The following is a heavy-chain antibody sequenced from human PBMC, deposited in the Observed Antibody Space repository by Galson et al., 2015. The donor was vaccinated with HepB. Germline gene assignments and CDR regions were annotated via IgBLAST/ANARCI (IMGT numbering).Heavy chain of an antibody. CDR3: AKGAGHPLENWFFDV. Sequence: LRLSCAASGFTFSSFGMHWVRQAPGKGLEGVSAITDSGTTYYADSVKGRFTISRDNSKNTLYLQMNSLRDEDTAIYYCAKGAGHPLENWFFDVWGRGALVTVSS. V-gene: IGHV3-23*01. J-gene: IGHJ2*01. CDR1: GFTFSSFG. CDR2: ITDSGTT.